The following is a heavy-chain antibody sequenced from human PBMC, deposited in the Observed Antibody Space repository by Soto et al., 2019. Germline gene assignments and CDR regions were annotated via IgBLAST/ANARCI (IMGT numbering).Heavy chain of an antibody. J-gene: IGHJ5*02. V-gene: IGHV1-2*02. CDR2: INPNNGAT. D-gene: IGHD1-1*01. Sequence: QVQLMQSGAEVKKPGASVKVSCKAPRYIFTAYFMHWVRQAPGQGLEWMGWINPNNGATHYGLSFQGRVTMTRDTSISTAYMELTSLRSDDTAVYYCASHDPGARFDPWGQGTLVIVSS. CDR1: RYIFTAYF. CDR3: ASHDPGARFDP.